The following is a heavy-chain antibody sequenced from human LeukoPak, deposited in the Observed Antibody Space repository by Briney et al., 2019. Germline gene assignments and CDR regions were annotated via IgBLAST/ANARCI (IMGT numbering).Heavy chain of an antibody. CDR2: IYYSGST. CDR1: GGSISSSSYY. D-gene: IGHD6-19*01. Sequence: PSETLSLTCTVSGGSISSSSYYWGWIRQPPGKGLEWIGSIYYSGSTYYNPPLKSRVTISVDTSKNQFSLKLSSVTAADTAVYYCLIAVAGTGADCWGQGTLVTVSS. J-gene: IGHJ4*02. CDR3: LIAVAGTGADC. V-gene: IGHV4-39*03.